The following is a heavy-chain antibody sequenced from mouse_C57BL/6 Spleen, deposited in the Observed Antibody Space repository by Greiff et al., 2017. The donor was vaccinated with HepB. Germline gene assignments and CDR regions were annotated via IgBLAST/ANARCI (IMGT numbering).Heavy chain of an antibody. D-gene: IGHD1-1*01. CDR1: GYTFTSYW. CDR3: ARPDYYGSSYWFAY. V-gene: IGHV1-55*01. CDR2: IYPGSGST. J-gene: IGHJ3*01. Sequence: QVQLQQPGTELVKPGASVKLSCKASGYTFTSYWMHWVKQRPGQGLEWIGDIYPGSGSTNYNEKFKSKATLTVDTSSSTAYMQLSSLTSEDSAVYYCARPDYYGSSYWFAYWGQGTLVTVSA.